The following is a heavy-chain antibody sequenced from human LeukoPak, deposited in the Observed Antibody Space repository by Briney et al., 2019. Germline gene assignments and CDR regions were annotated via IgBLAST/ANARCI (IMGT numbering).Heavy chain of an antibody. Sequence: SETLSLTCAVSGGSISSSNWWSWVRQPPGKGLEWIGEIYHSGSTNYNPSLKSRVTISVDKSKNQFSLKLSSVTAADTAVYYCAKEATPTITMIVVVITGPFDYWGQGTLVTVSS. D-gene: IGHD3-22*01. V-gene: IGHV4-4*02. CDR2: IYHSGST. CDR1: GGSISSSNW. J-gene: IGHJ4*02. CDR3: AKEATPTITMIVVVITGPFDY.